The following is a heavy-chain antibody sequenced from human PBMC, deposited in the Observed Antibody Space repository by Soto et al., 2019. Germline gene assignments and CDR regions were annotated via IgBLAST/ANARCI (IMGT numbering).Heavy chain of an antibody. V-gene: IGHV4-59*08. CDR1: GGSISSYY. Sequence: SETLSLTCTVSGGSISSYYWSWIRQPPGKGLEWIGYIYYSGSTNYNPSLKSRVTISVDTSKNQFSLKLSSVTAADTAVYYCARHSLVVVAENWFDPWGQGTLVTVS. J-gene: IGHJ5*02. CDR2: IYYSGST. D-gene: IGHD2-15*01. CDR3: ARHSLVVVAENWFDP.